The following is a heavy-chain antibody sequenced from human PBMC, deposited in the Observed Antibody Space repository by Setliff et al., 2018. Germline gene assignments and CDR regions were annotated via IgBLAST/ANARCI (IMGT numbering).Heavy chain of an antibody. Sequence: SETLSLTCTVSGGSISSGDYYWSWIRQPPGKGLEWIGYIYYSGSTNYNPSLKSRITMSIDTSKNQFSLKLSSVTAADTAVYYCARDAAFGGSSWYYYGMDVWGQGTKVTVSS. CDR3: ARDAAFGGSSWYYYGMDV. CDR1: GGSISSGDYY. D-gene: IGHD6-13*01. J-gene: IGHJ6*02. CDR2: IYYSGST. V-gene: IGHV4-61*08.